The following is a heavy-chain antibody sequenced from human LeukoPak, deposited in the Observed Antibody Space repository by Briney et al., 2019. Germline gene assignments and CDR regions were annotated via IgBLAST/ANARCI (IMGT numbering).Heavy chain of an antibody. Sequence: SETLSLTCTVSGGSISSYYWSWIRQPPGKGLEWIGYIYYSGSTNYNPSLKSRVTISVDTSKNQFSLKLSSVTAADTAVYYCARGDRDYVRHAFDIWGQGTMVNVSS. CDR1: GGSISSYY. J-gene: IGHJ3*02. CDR2: IYYSGST. D-gene: IGHD4-17*01. CDR3: ARGDRDYVRHAFDI. V-gene: IGHV4-59*01.